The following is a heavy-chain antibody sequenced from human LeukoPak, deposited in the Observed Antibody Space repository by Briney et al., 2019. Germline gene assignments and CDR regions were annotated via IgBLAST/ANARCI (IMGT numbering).Heavy chain of an antibody. D-gene: IGHD3-10*01. J-gene: IGHJ4*02. CDR1: GFTFSSYS. CDR3: ASGIYYASVHTWSPV. V-gene: IGHV3-21*01. Sequence: GGSLRLSCAASGFTFSSYSMNWVRQAPGKGLEWVSSISLSSTYIYYTDSVKGRFTISRDDASNSQDLQMNSLRAEDTAVYYCASGIYYASVHTWSPVWGQGTLVTVSS. CDR2: ISLSSTYI.